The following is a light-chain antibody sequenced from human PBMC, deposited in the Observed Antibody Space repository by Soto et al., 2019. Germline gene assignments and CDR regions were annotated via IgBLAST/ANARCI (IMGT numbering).Light chain of an antibody. CDR3: QQRGKWPST. V-gene: IGKV3-11*01. J-gene: IGKJ2*02. CDR2: DAY. Sequence: EVVLTQSPDTLYLSPGETATLSCRASQSGDRYIAWYQQKFCQAPRLLIYDAYTRATGVGARFTGSGSATDFSLTITSLGPEDFAVYYCQQRGKWPSTFGPGTKVEMK. CDR1: QSGDRY.